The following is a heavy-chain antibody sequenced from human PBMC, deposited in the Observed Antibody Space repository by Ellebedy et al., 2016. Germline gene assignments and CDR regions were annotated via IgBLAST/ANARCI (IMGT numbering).Heavy chain of an antibody. CDR3: ATLSTGTEIDY. CDR1: GYTFTSYY. Sequence: ASVKVSCXASGYTFTSYYMHWVRQAPGQGLEWMGIINPSGGSTSYAQKFQGRVTMTEDTSTDTAYMELSSLRSEDTAVYYCATLSTGTEIDYWGQGTLVTVSS. CDR2: INPSGGST. V-gene: IGHV1-46*01. D-gene: IGHD1-1*01. J-gene: IGHJ4*02.